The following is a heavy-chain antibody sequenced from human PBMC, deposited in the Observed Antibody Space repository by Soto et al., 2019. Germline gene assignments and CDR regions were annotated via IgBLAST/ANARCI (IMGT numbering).Heavy chain of an antibody. Sequence: TLSLTCAVYGGSFSGYYWSWIRQPPGKGLEWIGEINHSGSTNYNPSLKSRVTISVDTSKNQFSLKLSSVTAADTAVYYCATYSGSYYAYFQHWGQGTLVTVS. V-gene: IGHV4-34*01. CDR2: INHSGST. D-gene: IGHD1-26*01. CDR3: ATYSGSYYAYFQH. CDR1: GGSFSGYY. J-gene: IGHJ1*01.